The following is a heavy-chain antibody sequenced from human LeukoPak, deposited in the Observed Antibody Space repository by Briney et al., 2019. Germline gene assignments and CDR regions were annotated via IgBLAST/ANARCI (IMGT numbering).Heavy chain of an antibody. V-gene: IGHV4-4*09. D-gene: IGHD2-21*02. CDR1: GGSISSYY. CDR3: ARTYCGGDCYTNWFDP. J-gene: IGHJ5*02. Sequence: SETLSLTCTVSGGSISSYYWSWIRQAPGKGLEWIGYIYTSGSTNYNPSLKSRVTISVDTSKNQFSLKLRSVTAADTAVYYCARTYCGGDCYTNWFDPWGQGTLVTVSS. CDR2: IYTSGST.